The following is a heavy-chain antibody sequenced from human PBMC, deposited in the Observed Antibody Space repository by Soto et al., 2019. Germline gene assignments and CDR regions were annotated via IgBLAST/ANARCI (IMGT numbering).Heavy chain of an antibody. CDR1: GGSFSGYY. CDR3: ARGREGYATLPGYYFDY. CDR2: INHSGST. Sequence: QVQLQQWGAGLLKPSETLSLTCAVYGGSFSGYYWSWIRQPPGKGLEWIGEINHSGSTNYNPSLKSRVTISVDTSKNQFSLKLSSVTAADTAVYYCARGREGYATLPGYYFDYWGQGTLVTVSS. V-gene: IGHV4-34*01. D-gene: IGHD5-12*01. J-gene: IGHJ4*02.